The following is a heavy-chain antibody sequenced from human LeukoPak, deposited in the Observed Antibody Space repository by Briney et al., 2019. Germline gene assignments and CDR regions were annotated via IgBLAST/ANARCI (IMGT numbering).Heavy chain of an antibody. V-gene: IGHV3-21*01. CDR3: ARGGASRPDF. J-gene: IGHJ3*01. CDR2: ISGDSKYI. CDR1: GFTFSRYT. Sequence: PGGSLRLSCAGSGFTFSRYTFNWVRQAPGRGLEWVSAISGDSKYIYYTDSVKGRFTISRDNAKNSVFLQMNSLRVEDTAVYYCARGGASRPDFWGQGTMVTVSS. D-gene: IGHD1-26*01.